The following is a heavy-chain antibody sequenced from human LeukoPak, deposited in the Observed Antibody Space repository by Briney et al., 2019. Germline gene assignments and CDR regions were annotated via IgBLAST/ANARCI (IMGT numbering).Heavy chain of an antibody. J-gene: IGHJ3*02. D-gene: IGHD5/OR15-5a*01. CDR1: GGTFNSYA. V-gene: IGHV1-69*04. CDR2: IIPILGIA. Sequence: SVKVSCKASGGTFNSYAISWVRQAPGQGLEWMGRIIPILGIANYAQKFQGRVTITADKSTSTAYMELSSLRSEDTAVYYCARAHSFYAFDIWGQGTMVTVSS. CDR3: ARAHSFYAFDI.